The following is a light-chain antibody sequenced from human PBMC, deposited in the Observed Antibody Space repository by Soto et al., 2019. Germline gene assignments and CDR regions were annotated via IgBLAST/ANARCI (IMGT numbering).Light chain of an antibody. J-gene: IGKJ5*01. CDR3: QQYGTSPRT. CDR1: QNVGSRY. CDR2: GTS. Sequence: EIVLTQSPVTLSLSPFERSTLSFISSQNVGSRYLAWYQQKPGQAPRLXIYGTSNRATGIPDRFSGSGSGTDFTLTISRLEPEDFAVYICQQYGTSPRTFGQGTRLENK. V-gene: IGKV3-20*01.